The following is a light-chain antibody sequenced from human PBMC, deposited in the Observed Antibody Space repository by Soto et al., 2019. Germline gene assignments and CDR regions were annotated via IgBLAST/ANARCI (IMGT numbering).Light chain of an antibody. CDR1: QSFSSN. Sequence: DIQMTQSPSSLSASVGDRVTITCRASQSFSSNLNWYQQNPGKAPNLLIYAASSLQSGVPSRFSGRGSGTDFTLTISSLQPEDFATYYCQQSYSTPYTFGQGTKLEI. J-gene: IGKJ2*01. V-gene: IGKV1-39*01. CDR2: AAS. CDR3: QQSYSTPYT.